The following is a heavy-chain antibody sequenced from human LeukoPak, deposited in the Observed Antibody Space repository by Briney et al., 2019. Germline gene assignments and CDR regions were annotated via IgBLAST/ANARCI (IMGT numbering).Heavy chain of an antibody. CDR2: IYYTGT. J-gene: IGHJ4*02. V-gene: IGHV4-59*02. D-gene: IGHD3-10*01. CDR3: ARSYYGSGSTRFDY. Sequence: SETLSLTCTVSGGSVTDYYWSWIRQSPGKGLEWIGYIYYTGTSYNPSLKSRVTISADTSKNQFSLKLISVTAADTAVYYCARSYYGSGSTRFDYWGQGTLVTVPS. CDR1: GGSVTDYY.